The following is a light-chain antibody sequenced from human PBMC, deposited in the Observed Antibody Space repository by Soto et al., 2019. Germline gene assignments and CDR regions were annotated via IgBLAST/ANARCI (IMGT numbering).Light chain of an antibody. CDR2: GAT. V-gene: IGKV1-39*01. CDR1: QTGSRY. CDR3: HQTYDTLWT. J-gene: IGKJ1*01. Sequence: DIQLPQFPAFLSASVGDQVTLTCQASQTGSRYLHWVQQKPGKAPKLVSFGATKLQSGVPSRFAGSGSGTDFTLTISGLQPEDFATYYCHQTYDTLWTFGQGTKM.